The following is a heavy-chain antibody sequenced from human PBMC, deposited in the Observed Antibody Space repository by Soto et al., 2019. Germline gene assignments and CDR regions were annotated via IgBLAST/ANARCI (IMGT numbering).Heavy chain of an antibody. D-gene: IGHD2-2*01. J-gene: IGHJ6*02. Sequence: QVQLQESGTGLVKPSQTLSLTCTVSGDSISRGTNCWSWIRQPPGKVLVWFGFIHHSGNTFYNPSLKSRVMISGDTSENQISLKMTSLTAADTAVYYCARALGYCTGPSCSLFYCYGLDVCGQGPKVSVSS. CDR1: GDSISRGTNC. V-gene: IGHV4-30-4*01. CDR3: ARALGYCTGPSCSLFYCYGLDV. CDR2: IHHSGNT.